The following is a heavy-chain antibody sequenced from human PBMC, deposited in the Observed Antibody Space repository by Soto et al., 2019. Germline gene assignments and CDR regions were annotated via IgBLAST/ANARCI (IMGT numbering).Heavy chain of an antibody. CDR1: GFSLSTSGVG. CDR3: AHSLGYSSGCCDY. D-gene: IGHD6-19*01. CDR2: LYWDDDK. J-gene: IGHJ4*02. V-gene: IGHV2-5*02. Sequence: QITLKESGPTLVKPTQTLTLTCTFSGFSLSTSGVGVGWIRQPPGKALEWLALLYWDDDKRYNPSLKSRLTIPKGTSKDQVVLTVTDVDPMDTATYYCAHSLGYSSGCCDYWGQGTLVTVSS.